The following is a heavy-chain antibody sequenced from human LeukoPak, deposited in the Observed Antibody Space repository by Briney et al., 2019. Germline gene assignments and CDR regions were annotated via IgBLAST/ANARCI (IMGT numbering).Heavy chain of an antibody. Sequence: ASVTVSYKPSAYTFTSLYMHWVRQAPAHGREGMGIINPSGGTTSYAQIFQGRVTMTRDTSTTTVSMELRSLTSEDTAVYYCATLGPLGYSSSWYYFDHWGQGTLVTVFS. CDR2: INPSGGTT. CDR3: ATLGPLGYSSSWYYFDH. V-gene: IGHV1-46*01. J-gene: IGHJ4*02. CDR1: AYTFTSLY. D-gene: IGHD6-13*01.